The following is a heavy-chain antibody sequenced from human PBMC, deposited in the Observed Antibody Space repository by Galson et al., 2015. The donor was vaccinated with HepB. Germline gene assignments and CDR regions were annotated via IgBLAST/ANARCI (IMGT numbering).Heavy chain of an antibody. D-gene: IGHD2/OR15-2a*01. Sequence: PPGKALEWLARIDWDDDRYYSRSLKTRLTISKDTSKNQVVLIMTDMDPVDTATYYCARAPSDYFLREGFDYWGQGTLVTVSS. V-gene: IGHV2-70*11. CDR2: IDWDDDR. CDR3: ARAPSDYFLREGFDY. J-gene: IGHJ4*02.